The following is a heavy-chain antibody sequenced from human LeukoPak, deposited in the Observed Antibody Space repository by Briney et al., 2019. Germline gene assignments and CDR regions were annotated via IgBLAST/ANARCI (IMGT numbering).Heavy chain of an antibody. D-gene: IGHD3-10*01. J-gene: IGHJ6*04. CDR2: ISHNRGT. CDR1: GHSISTGYY. V-gene: IGHV4-38-2*01. CDR3: ASYYASGVTAYNYYGMDV. Sequence: SETLSLTCAVSGHSISTGYYWGWTRPPPGKGLEWIRSISHNRGTYYNPSLKSRVTISMDTSKNQIYLRLTSVTATDTAVYYCASYYASGVTAYNYYGMDVWGKGTTPTVSS.